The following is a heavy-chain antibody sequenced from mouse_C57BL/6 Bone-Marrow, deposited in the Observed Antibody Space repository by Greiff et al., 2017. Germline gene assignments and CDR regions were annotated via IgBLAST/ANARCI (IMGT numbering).Heavy chain of an antibody. CDR1: GFSLTSYG. V-gene: IGHV2-2*01. CDR3: ARNRGGWLLRYFDV. Sequence: VKLQESGPGLVQPSQSLSITCTVSGFSLTSYGVHWVRQSPGKGLEWLGVIWSGGSTDYNAAFISRLSISKDTSKSQVFFKMNSLQADDTAIYXCARNRGGWLLRYFDVWGTGTTVTVSS. CDR2: IWSGGST. J-gene: IGHJ1*03. D-gene: IGHD2-3*01.